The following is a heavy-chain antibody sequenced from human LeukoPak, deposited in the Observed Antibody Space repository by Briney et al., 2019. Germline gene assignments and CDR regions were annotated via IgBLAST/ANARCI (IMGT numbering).Heavy chain of an antibody. CDR3: ARFVAALGVDAFDI. CDR1: GGSISSYY. Sequence: SETLSLTCTVSGGSISSYYWSWIRQPPGKGLEWIGYIYYSGSTNYNPSLKSRVTISVDTSKNQFSLKLSSVTAADTAVYYCARFVAALGVDAFDIWGQGTMVTVSS. CDR2: IYYSGST. J-gene: IGHJ3*02. D-gene: IGHD2-15*01. V-gene: IGHV4-59*01.